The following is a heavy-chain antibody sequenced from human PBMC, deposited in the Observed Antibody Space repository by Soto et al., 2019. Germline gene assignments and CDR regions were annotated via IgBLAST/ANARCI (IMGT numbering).Heavy chain of an antibody. D-gene: IGHD2-15*01. J-gene: IGHJ5*02. CDR2: SIPILDVA. V-gene: IGHV1-69*02. CDR1: GGTFRTYT. CDR3: ARSIKEDIGLAAQKDHWFDP. Sequence: QVQLVQSGAEVKRPGSSVKVSCQTSGGTFRTYTINWVRQAPGQGLEWMGRSIPILDVANYAQKFKGRVTITADKTTSTAHMTIRNPRSEDTALYYRARSIKEDIGLAAQKDHWFDPWGQVTLVTVSS.